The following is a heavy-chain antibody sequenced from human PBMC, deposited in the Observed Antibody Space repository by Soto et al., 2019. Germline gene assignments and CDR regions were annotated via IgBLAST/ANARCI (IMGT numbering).Heavy chain of an antibody. CDR2: IIPIFGTA. V-gene: IGHV1-69*13. CDR3: ARGSNDRVAVAWFDP. CDR1: GGTFSSYA. J-gene: IGHJ5*02. D-gene: IGHD6-19*01. Sequence: SVKVSCKASGGTFSSYAISWVRQAPGQGLKWMGGIIPIFGTANYAQKFQGRVTITADESTSTAYMELSSLRSEDTAVYYCARGSNDRVAVAWFDPWGQGTLVTVSS.